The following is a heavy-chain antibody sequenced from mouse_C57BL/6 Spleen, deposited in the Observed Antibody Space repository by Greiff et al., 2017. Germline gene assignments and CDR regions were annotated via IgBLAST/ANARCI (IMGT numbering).Heavy chain of an antibody. CDR3: ARVYYYGSPYAMDY. D-gene: IGHD1-1*01. V-gene: IGHV7-3*01. CDR2: IRNKANGYTT. Sequence: EVKLVESGGGLVQPGGSLSLSCEASGFTFTDYYMSWVRQPPGKALEWLGFIRNKANGYTTEYSASVKGRFTISRDNSQSILYLQMNALRAEDSATYYCARVYYYGSPYAMDYWGQGTSVTVSS. CDR1: GFTFTDYY. J-gene: IGHJ4*01.